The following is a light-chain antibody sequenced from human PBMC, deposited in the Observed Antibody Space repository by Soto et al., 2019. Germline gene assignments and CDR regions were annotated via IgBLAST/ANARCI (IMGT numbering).Light chain of an antibody. CDR2: GAS. CDR1: QSVSSSY. CDR3: QQYGSLGT. V-gene: IGKV3-20*01. J-gene: IGKJ3*01. Sequence: EIVLTQSPGTLSLSPGERATLSCRASQSVSSSYLAWYQQKPGQAPRLLIYGASSRATGIPDRFSGSGSGTDFTLTISRLEPEDFAVYYCQQYGSLGTFAPGTKVDIK.